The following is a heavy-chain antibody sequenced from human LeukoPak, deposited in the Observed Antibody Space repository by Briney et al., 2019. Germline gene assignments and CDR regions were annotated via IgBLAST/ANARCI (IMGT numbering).Heavy chain of an antibody. CDR1: GYSFTSCW. V-gene: IGHV5-51*01. Sequence: GESLKISCKGSGYSFTSCWIGWVRQMPGKGLEWMGIIYPGDSDTRYSPSFQGQVTISADKSISTAYLQWSSLKASDTAMYYCARHGGYDAFDYHYMDVWGKGTTVTISS. D-gene: IGHD5-12*01. CDR2: IYPGDSDT. CDR3: ARHGGYDAFDYHYMDV. J-gene: IGHJ6*03.